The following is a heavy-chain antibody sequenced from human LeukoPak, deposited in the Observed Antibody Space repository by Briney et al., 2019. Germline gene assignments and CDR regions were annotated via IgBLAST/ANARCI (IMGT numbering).Heavy chain of an antibody. CDR2: IIPIFGTA. V-gene: IGHV1-69*13. J-gene: IGHJ3*02. D-gene: IGHD3-22*01. CDR1: GGTFSSYA. Sequence: SVKVSCKASGGTFSSYAISWVRQAPGQGLEWMGGIIPIFGTANYAQKFQGRVTITADESTSTAYMELSSLRSEDTAVYYCASVLVVVRGKRGAFDIWGQGTMVTVSS. CDR3: ASVLVVVRGKRGAFDI.